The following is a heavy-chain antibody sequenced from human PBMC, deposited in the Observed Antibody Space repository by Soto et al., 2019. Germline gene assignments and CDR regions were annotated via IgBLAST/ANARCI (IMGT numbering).Heavy chain of an antibody. D-gene: IGHD6-6*01. Sequence: QVHLVESGGGGVQPGGSLRLSCTASGFIFSNHGMHWVRQAPGKGLEWVAGILYDGSSNFYAECVKGRFTISRDNSKNTLYVEMNSLRAEDSAVYYCARGFVTEYWGQGTLVTVSS. CDR1: GFIFSNHG. CDR3: ARGFVTEY. CDR2: ILYDGSSN. V-gene: IGHV3-33*01. J-gene: IGHJ4*02.